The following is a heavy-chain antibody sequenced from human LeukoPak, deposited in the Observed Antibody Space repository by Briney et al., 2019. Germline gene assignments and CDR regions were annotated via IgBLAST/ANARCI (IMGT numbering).Heavy chain of an antibody. V-gene: IGHV4-39*07. CDR3: ARSHSSGYYWPYFFDY. J-gene: IGHJ4*02. CDR2: IYYSGST. Sequence: SETLSLTCTVSGGSISSSSYYWGWIRQPPGKGLEWIGSIYYSGSTNYNPSPKSRVTISVDTSKNQFSLKLSSVTAADTAVYYCARSHSSGYYWPYFFDYWGQGTLVTVSS. D-gene: IGHD3-22*01. CDR1: GGSISSSSYY.